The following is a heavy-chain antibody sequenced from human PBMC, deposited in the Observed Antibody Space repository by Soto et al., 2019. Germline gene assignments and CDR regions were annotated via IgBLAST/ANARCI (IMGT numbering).Heavy chain of an antibody. CDR3: ARGQPRQLLLEGENWFDP. J-gene: IGHJ5*02. V-gene: IGHV4-34*01. CDR1: GGSFSGYY. D-gene: IGHD2-2*01. CDR2: INHNGST. Sequence: QVQLQQWGAGLLKPSETLSITCAVYGGSFSGYYWSWIRQPPGKGLAWIGAINHNGSTNYNPPLKTRVTISVDTSKNQFSLKLSSVTAADTAVYYGARGQPRQLLLEGENWFDPWGQGTMVTVSS.